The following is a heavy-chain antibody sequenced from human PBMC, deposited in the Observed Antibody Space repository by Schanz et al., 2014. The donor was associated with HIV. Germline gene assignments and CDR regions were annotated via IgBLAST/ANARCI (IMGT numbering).Heavy chain of an antibody. CDR1: GFTFTDYA. CDR2: FYYSGDT. D-gene: IGHD1-26*01. Sequence: VQLVESGGHLVQPGRSLRLSCAASGFTFTDYAMSWLRQSPRKGLEWIGYFYYSGDTNYNPSLKSRVTISLDTSKNHFSLRLSSVTAADTAVYYCARSGNYAFYNFHYWGQGTLVTVSS. V-gene: IGHV4-59*01. J-gene: IGHJ4*02. CDR3: ARSGNYAFYNFHY.